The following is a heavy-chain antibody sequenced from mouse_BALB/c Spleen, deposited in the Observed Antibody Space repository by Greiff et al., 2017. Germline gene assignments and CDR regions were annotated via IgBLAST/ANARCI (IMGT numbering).Heavy chain of an antibody. J-gene: IGHJ4*01. CDR1: GYTFTDYA. CDR2: ISTYYGDA. V-gene: IGHV1S137*01. Sequence: VKLMESGAELVRPGVSVKISCKGSGYTFTDYAMHWVKQSHAKSLEWIGVISTYYGDASYNQKFKGKATMTVDKSSSTAYMELARLTSEDSAIYYCARLENAMDYWGQGTSVTVSS. CDR3: ARLENAMDY.